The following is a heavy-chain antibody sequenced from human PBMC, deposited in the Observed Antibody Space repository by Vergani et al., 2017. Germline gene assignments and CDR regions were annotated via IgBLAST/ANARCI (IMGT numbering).Heavy chain of an antibody. CDR3: AREDIVVVPAALGPIYYYYGMDV. J-gene: IGHJ6*02. V-gene: IGHV1-69*09. Sequence: QVQLVQSGAEVKKPGSSVKVSCKASGGTFSSYAISWVRQAPGQGLEWMGRIIPILGIANYAQKFQGRVTMTADKSTSTAFMELSSLRSEDTAVYYCAREDIVVVPAALGPIYYYYGMDVWGQGTTVTVSS. CDR2: IIPILGIA. D-gene: IGHD2-2*01. CDR1: GGTFSSYA.